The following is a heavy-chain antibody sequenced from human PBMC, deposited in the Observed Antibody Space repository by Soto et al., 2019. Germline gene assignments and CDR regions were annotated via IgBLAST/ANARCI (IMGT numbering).Heavy chain of an antibody. Sequence: GGSLRLSCAASGFTFSSYAMHWVRQAPGKGLEWVAVISYDGSNKYYADSVKGRFTISRDNAQNSLYLQMNSLRGEDTAVYYCARDLSTGTYYFDFWGQGALVTVSS. CDR3: ARDLSTGTYYFDF. D-gene: IGHD2-8*02. CDR2: ISYDGSNK. CDR1: GFTFSSYA. V-gene: IGHV3-30-3*01. J-gene: IGHJ4*02.